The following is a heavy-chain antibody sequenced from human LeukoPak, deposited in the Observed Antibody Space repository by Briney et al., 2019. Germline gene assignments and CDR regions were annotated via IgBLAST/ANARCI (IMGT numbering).Heavy chain of an antibody. J-gene: IGHJ6*03. Sequence: PGGSLSLSCAASGFTFSSYEMNWVRQAPGKGLEWVSYISSSGSTIYYADSVKGRFTISRDNAKNSLYLQMNSLRAEDTAVYYCASICSSTSCYTYYYYYMDVWGKGTTVTVSS. V-gene: IGHV3-48*03. CDR1: GFTFSSYE. D-gene: IGHD2-2*02. CDR2: ISSSGSTI. CDR3: ASICSSTSCYTYYYYYMDV.